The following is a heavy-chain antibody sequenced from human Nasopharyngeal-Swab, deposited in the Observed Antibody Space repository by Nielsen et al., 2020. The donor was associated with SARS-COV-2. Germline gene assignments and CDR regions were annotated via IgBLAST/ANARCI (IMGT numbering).Heavy chain of an antibody. CDR3: ARGLIVATIFHYYYYMDV. Sequence: ASVKVSCKASGYTFTTYDTNWVRQATGQGLEWMGWMNPNSGNTGYAQKFQGRVTMTRNTSISTVYMELSSLRSEDTAVYYCARGLIVATIFHYYYYMDVWGKGTTVTVSS. J-gene: IGHJ6*03. V-gene: IGHV1-8*01. D-gene: IGHD5-12*01. CDR1: GYTFTTYD. CDR2: MNPNSGNT.